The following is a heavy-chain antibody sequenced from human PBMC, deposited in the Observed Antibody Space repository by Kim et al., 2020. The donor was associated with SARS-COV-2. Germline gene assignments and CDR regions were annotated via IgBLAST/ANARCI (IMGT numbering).Heavy chain of an antibody. D-gene: IGHD4-4*01. Sequence: GGSLRLSCAASGFTFSSYGMHWVRQAPGKGLEWVAVISYDGSNKYYADSVKGRFTISRDNSKNTLYLQMNSLRAEDTAVYYCAKRRDDYNAYFDYWGQGTLVTVSS. J-gene: IGHJ4*02. V-gene: IGHV3-30*18. CDR3: AKRRDDYNAYFDY. CDR2: ISYDGSNK. CDR1: GFTFSSYG.